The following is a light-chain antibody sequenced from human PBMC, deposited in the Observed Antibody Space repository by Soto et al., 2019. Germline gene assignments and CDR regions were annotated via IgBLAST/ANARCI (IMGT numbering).Light chain of an antibody. J-gene: IGKJ3*01. V-gene: IGKV3-20*01. CDR2: GAS. CDR1: QSLSSSC. Sequence: EIVLTQSPGTLSLSTGDRATLSCRASQSLSSSCLAWYQQKPGQAPRLLIYGASSRATGIPDRFSGGGSGTDFTLTITRLEPEDFAVYYCQQFRGSQCTFGPGTKVDIK. CDR3: QQFRGSQCT.